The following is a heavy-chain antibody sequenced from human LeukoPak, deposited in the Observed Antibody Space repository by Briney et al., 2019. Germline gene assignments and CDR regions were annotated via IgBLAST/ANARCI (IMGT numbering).Heavy chain of an antibody. V-gene: IGHV3-23*01. CDR2: ISSSGGST. D-gene: IGHD5-18*01. CDR1: AFTFSGYA. CDR3: AKSGQWIQLWLTYYFDY. Sequence: GGSLRLSCAASAFTFSGYAMSWVRQAPGRGLQWVSTISSSGGSTYYADSVRGRFTISRDNSKNTLYLQMNSLRAEDTAVYYCAKSGQWIQLWLTYYFDYWGQGTLVTVSS. J-gene: IGHJ4*02.